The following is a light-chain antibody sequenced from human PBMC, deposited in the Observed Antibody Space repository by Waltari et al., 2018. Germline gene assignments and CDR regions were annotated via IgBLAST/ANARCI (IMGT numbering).Light chain of an antibody. J-gene: IGLJ2*01. CDR2: EGS. V-gene: IGLV2-23*03. CDR3: CSYAGSSTFVV. CDR1: SRDGGSYNL. Sequence: QSALTQPASVSGSPGQSLTISCTGTSRDGGSYNLVSWYQQHPGKAPKLMIYEGSKRPSGVSNRFSGSKSGNTASLTISGLQAEDEADYYCCSYAGSSTFVVFGGGTKLTVL.